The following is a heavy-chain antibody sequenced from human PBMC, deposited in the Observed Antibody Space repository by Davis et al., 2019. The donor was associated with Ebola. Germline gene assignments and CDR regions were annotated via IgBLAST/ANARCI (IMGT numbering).Heavy chain of an antibody. CDR3: AKDTASGWSTGYFDL. CDR1: GFAFNNYA. J-gene: IGHJ2*01. Sequence: PEGSLRLSCVASGFAFNNYAMSWVRQAPGKGLEWVSGISANGESPNYADSVKGRFTVSRDNSKNTMYLQMNSLRAEDTAVFHCAKDTASGWSTGYFDLWGRGTLVTVSS. V-gene: IGHV3-23*01. CDR2: ISANGESP. D-gene: IGHD6-19*01.